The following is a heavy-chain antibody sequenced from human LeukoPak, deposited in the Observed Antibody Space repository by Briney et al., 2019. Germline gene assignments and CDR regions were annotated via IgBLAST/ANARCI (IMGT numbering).Heavy chain of an antibody. Sequence: ASVKVSCKASGYTFTSYGISWVRQAPGQGLEWMGWISAYNGNTNYAQKLQGRVTMTTDISTSTAYMELRSLRSDDTAVYYCARGWATPGYYYYGMDVWGQGTTVTVSS. CDR2: ISAYNGNT. D-gene: IGHD5-24*01. J-gene: IGHJ6*02. V-gene: IGHV1-18*01. CDR3: ARGWATPGYYYYGMDV. CDR1: GYTFTSYG.